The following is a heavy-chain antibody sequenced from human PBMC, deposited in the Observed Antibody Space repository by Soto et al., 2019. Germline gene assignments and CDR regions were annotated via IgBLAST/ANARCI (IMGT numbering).Heavy chain of an antibody. CDR2: VHHSWGS. CDR1: GGSISSYY. V-gene: IGHV4-59*08. J-gene: IGHJ6*02. Sequence: QVQLQESGPGLVKPSETLSLSCTVSGGSISSYYWSWFRQSPGKRMEWIGYVHHSWGSSYNPSLQXXVXXPLDTSTSQFSLRVTSVTATDTAAYYCARQGVGPLHGLVDVWGQGTTVTVSS. D-gene: IGHD1-26*01. CDR3: ARQGVGPLHGLVDV.